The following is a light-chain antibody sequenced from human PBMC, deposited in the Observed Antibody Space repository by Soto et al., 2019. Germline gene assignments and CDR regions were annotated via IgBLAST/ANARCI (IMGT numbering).Light chain of an antibody. Sequence: QSVLTQPPSASGTPGQRVAISCSGGSSDIGSNPVNWYLHLPGAAPKLLIYRDNQPPSGVPDRFSGSKSGTSASLTISGLESDDEADYFCSAWDDSIDGPVFGGGTKLTVL. J-gene: IGLJ2*01. CDR3: SAWDDSIDGPV. CDR2: RDN. V-gene: IGLV1-44*01. CDR1: SSDIGSNP.